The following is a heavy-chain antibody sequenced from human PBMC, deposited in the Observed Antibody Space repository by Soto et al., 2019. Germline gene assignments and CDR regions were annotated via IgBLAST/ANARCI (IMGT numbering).Heavy chain of an antibody. CDR2: INAGNGNT. V-gene: IGHV1-3*01. CDR3: ARSIVVVTAADY. CDR1: GYTFTSDA. D-gene: IGHD2-21*02. J-gene: IGHJ4*02. Sequence: ASVKGACKASGYTFTSDAMHWVRQAPGQRLEWMGWINAGNGNTKYSQKFQGRVTITRDTSASTAYMELSSLRSEDTAVYYCARSIVVVTAADYWGQGTLVTVSS.